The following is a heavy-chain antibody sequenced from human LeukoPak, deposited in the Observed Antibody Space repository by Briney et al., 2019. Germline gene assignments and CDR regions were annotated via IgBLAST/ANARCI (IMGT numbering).Heavy chain of an antibody. D-gene: IGHD3-10*01. CDR1: GGSFSGYY. J-gene: IGHJ4*02. V-gene: IGHV4-34*01. CDR3: AATPMMMVRGVITFDY. CDR2: INHSGST. Sequence: PSETLSLTCAVYGGSFSGYYWSWIRQPPGKGLEWIGEINHSGSTNYNPSLKSRVTISVDTSKNQFSLKLSSVTAADTAVYYCAATPMMMVRGVITFDYWGQGTLVTVSS.